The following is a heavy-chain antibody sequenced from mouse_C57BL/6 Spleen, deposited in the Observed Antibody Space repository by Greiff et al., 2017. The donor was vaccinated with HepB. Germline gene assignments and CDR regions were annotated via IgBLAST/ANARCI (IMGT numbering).Heavy chain of an antibody. CDR1: GYTFTSYW. CDR2: IHPNSGST. Sequence: QVQLQQPGAELVKPGASVKLSCKASGYTFTSYWIHWVKQRPGQGLEWIGMIHPNSGSTNYNEKFKSKATLTVDKSSSTAYMQLSSLTSEDSAVYYCARVGTGLYYGDYWGQGTTLTVSS. D-gene: IGHD3-3*01. CDR3: ARVGTGLYYGDY. J-gene: IGHJ2*01. V-gene: IGHV1-64*01.